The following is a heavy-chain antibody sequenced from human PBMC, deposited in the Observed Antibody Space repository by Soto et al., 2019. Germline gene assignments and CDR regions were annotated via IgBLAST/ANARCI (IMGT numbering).Heavy chain of an antibody. Sequence: QLQQSGPGLVKPSETLSLSCNVSADSKRSFYWSWVRALPGKGLEWIGYISYTGNTDYNPSLKSRVTISVDTSKNHLSLRLWSVTAADTAVYYCARLAAIATFLGYYGMDVWGQGTTVIVSS. J-gene: IGHJ6*02. D-gene: IGHD3-22*01. CDR3: ARLAAIATFLGYYGMDV. CDR2: ISYTGNT. V-gene: IGHV4-59*01. CDR1: ADSKRSFY.